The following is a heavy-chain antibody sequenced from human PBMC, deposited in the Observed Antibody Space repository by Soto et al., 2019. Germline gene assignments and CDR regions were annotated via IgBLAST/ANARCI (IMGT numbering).Heavy chain of an antibody. CDR1: GGSISSSNW. CDR2: IYHSGST. J-gene: IGHJ5*02. V-gene: IGHV4-4*02. Sequence: ASETLSLTCAVSGGSISSSNWWSWVRQPPGKGLEWIGEIYHSGSTNYNPSLKSRVTISVDKSKNQFSLKLSSVTAADTAVYYCAGIVLVPAATLWWFDPWGQGTLVTVSS. CDR3: AGIVLVPAATLWWFDP. D-gene: IGHD2-2*01.